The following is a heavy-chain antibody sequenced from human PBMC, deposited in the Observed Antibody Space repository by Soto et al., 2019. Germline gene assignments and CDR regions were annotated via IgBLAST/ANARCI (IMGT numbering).Heavy chain of an antibody. CDR1: GYTFTMYA. CDR3: ARSPAATGTSWFDP. CDR2: ISAYNGNT. V-gene: IGHV1-18*04. J-gene: IGHJ5*02. Sequence: ASVKVSCKASGYTFTMYAISWLRQAPGQGLEWMGWISAYNGNTNYAQKFQGRVTMTTDTSTSTAYMEVRSLRSDDTAMYYCARSPAATGTSWFDPWGQGTLVTVPQ. D-gene: IGHD6-13*01.